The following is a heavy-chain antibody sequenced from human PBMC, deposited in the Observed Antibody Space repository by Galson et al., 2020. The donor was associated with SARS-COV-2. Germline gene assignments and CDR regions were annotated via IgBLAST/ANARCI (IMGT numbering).Heavy chain of an antibody. V-gene: IGHV3-11*06. CDR3: AKGMATIFPTLDYYYGMDV. CDR1: GFTFSDYY. J-gene: IGHJ6*02. CDR2: ISSSSSYT. Sequence: GESLKISCAASGFTFSDYYMSWIRQAPGKGLEWVSYISSSSSYTNYADSVKGRFTISRDNAKNSLYLQMNSLRAEDTAVYYCAKGMATIFPTLDYYYGMDVWGQGTTVTVSS. D-gene: IGHD5-12*01.